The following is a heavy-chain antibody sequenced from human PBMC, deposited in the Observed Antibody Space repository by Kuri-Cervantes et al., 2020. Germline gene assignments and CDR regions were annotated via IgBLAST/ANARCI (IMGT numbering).Heavy chain of an antibody. CDR1: GFTFSSYG. CDR3: AKDKDYYGSGAIDY. Sequence: GGSLRLSCAASGFTFSSYGMHWVRQAPSKGLEWVAVISYDGSNKYYADSVKGRFTISRDNSKNTLYLQMNSLRAEDTAVYYCAKDKDYYGSGAIDYWGQGTLVTVSS. D-gene: IGHD3-10*01. CDR2: ISYDGSNK. V-gene: IGHV3-30*18. J-gene: IGHJ4*02.